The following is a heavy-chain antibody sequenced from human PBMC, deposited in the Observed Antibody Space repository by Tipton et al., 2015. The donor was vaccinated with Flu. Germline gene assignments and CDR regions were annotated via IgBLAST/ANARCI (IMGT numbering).Heavy chain of an antibody. Sequence: TLSLTCTVSGGSISSSSYYWGWIRQPPGRGLEWIGSIYYSGSTYYNPSLKSRVTISVDTSKNQFSLKLSSVTAADTAVYYCARGRTYYYGSGSYTNWFDPWGQGTLVTVSS. J-gene: IGHJ5*02. CDR2: IYYSGST. CDR1: GGSISSSSYY. D-gene: IGHD3-10*01. CDR3: ARGRTYYYGSGSYTNWFDP. V-gene: IGHV4-39*07.